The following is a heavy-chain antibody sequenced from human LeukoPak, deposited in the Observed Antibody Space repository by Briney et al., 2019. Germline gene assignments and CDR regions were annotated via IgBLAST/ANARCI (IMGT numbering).Heavy chain of an antibody. V-gene: IGHV3-30*03. J-gene: IGHJ4*02. CDR3: ATRPGYFDY. CDR2: ISYDGSNK. Sequence: GRSLRLSCAASGFTFSSYGMHWVRQAPGKGLEWVAVISYDGSNKYYADSVKGRFTISRDNSKNTLYLQMNSLRAEDTAMYYCATRPGYFDYWGQGTLVTVSS. CDR1: GFTFSSYG.